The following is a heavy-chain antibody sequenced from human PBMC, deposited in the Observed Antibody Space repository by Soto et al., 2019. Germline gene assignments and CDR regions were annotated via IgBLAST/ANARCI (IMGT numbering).Heavy chain of an antibody. CDR2: INHSGST. CDR3: ARGAPGIAVAGTWFDP. D-gene: IGHD6-19*01. CDR1: GGSFSGYY. Sequence: QVQLQQWGAGLLKPSETLSLTCAVYGGSFSGYYWSWIRQPPGKGLEWIGEINHSGSTNYNPSLKILVTLSVDTSKNQFALMLSSVTAADTAVYYCARGAPGIAVAGTWFDPWGQGTLVTLSS. J-gene: IGHJ5*02. V-gene: IGHV4-34*01.